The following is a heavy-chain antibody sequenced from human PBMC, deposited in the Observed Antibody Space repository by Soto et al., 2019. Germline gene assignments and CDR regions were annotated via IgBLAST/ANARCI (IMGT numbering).Heavy chain of an antibody. CDR3: HTDLGYPPYYYDSSGNDI. CDR1: GFTFSDYS. V-gene: IGHV3-15*01. D-gene: IGHD3-22*01. J-gene: IGHJ3*02. CDR2: IKSKTDGGTT. Sequence: GVSLRLSCTASGFTFSDYSVNWVRQSPGKGLEWVGRIKSKTDGGTTDYAAPVKGRFTISRDDSKNTLYLQMNSLKTEDTAVYKCHTDLGYPPYYYDSSGNDIWGQGTMATVSS.